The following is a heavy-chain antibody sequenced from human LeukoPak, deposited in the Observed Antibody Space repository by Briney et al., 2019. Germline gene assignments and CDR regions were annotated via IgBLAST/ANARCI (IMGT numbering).Heavy chain of an antibody. CDR1: GFTFSDYY. J-gene: IGHJ4*02. D-gene: IGHD3-3*01. Sequence: GGSLRLSCAASGFTFSDYYMSWIRQAPGKGLGWVSYISSSGSTIYYADSVKGRFTISRDNAKNSLYLQMNSLRAEDTAVYYCARVLSLSDFWSGYHYYFDYWGQGTLVTVSS. V-gene: IGHV3-11*01. CDR3: ARVLSLSDFWSGYHYYFDY. CDR2: ISSSGSTI.